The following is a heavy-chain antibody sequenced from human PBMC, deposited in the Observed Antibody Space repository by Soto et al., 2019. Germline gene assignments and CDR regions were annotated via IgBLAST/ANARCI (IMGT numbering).Heavy chain of an antibody. D-gene: IGHD3-10*01. V-gene: IGHV4-39*01. Sequence: ASETLSLTCTVSGGSISSSGYYWGWIRQPPGKGLEWIGNIYYSGSTNYNPSLKSRVTISVDTSKNQFSLKVSSVTAADTAVYYCARRSYYGSGSIFDYCGQGTLVTVS. CDR2: IYYSGST. CDR3: ARRSYYGSGSIFDY. J-gene: IGHJ4*02. CDR1: GGSISSSGYY.